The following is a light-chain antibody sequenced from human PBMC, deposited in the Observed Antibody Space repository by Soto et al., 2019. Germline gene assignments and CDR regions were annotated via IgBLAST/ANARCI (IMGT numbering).Light chain of an antibody. CDR1: QSVTGHF. CDR2: YAY. CDR3: QQYAASSWT. V-gene: IGKV3-20*01. J-gene: IGKJ1*01. Sequence: IVLTQSPGTLSLSPGETATLSCRADQSVTGHFLAWYQQKPGQAPRLLISYAYNRATGIPDRFSGSGSGTDFTLTISRLDNEDFAMYYCQQYAASSWTFGQGTKVDI.